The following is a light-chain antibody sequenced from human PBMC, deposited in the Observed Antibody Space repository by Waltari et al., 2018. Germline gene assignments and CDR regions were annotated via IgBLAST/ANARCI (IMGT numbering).Light chain of an antibody. Sequence: SWYQQKSGQSPVLVIYRDDKRPSGIPERFSGSNSGNTATLTISGTQPMDEADYYCQAWDSSAFVFGAGTKVTVL. CDR2: RDD. J-gene: IGLJ1*01. V-gene: IGLV3-1*01. CDR3: QAWDSSAFV.